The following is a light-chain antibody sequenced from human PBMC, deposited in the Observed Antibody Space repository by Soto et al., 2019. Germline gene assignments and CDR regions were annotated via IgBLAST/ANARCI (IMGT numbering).Light chain of an antibody. V-gene: IGKV1-5*01. CDR1: QSISSW. CDR2: DAS. J-gene: IGKJ5*01. CDR3: QQYNSYPIT. Sequence: DIQMTQSPSTLSASVGDRVNITCRASQSISSWLAWYQQKPGKAPKLLIYDASNLESGVPSRFSGSGSGTEFTLTISSLQPDDFATYYCQQYNSYPITFGQGTRLEI.